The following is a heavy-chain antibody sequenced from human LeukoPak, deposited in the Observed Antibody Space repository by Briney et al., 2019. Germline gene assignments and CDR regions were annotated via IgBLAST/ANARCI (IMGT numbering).Heavy chain of an antibody. CDR1: GASMRTYY. J-gene: IGHJ5*02. V-gene: IGHV4-59*08. D-gene: IGHD3-10*01. CDR2: IYHSGST. CDR3: ARTNYYGSGSYYPDL. Sequence: SESLSLTCTVSGASMRTYYWSWIRQPPGKGLEWIGFIYHSGSTDYKPSLKSRGTISVDTSKNQFSLKLSSVTAADTAVYHCARTNYYGSGSYYPDLWGQGTLVTVSS.